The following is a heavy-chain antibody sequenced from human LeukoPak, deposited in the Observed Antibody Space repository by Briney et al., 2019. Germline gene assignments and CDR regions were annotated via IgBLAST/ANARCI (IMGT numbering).Heavy chain of an antibody. CDR2: ISYDGSNK. D-gene: IGHD6-19*01. J-gene: IGHJ3*02. V-gene: IGHV3-30*18. CDR1: GFTFSSYG. CDR3: AKDLSSGWYADAFDI. Sequence: GRSLRLSCAASGFTFSSYGMHWVRQAPGKGLEWVAVISYDGSNKYYADSVKGRFTISRDNSKNTLYLQMNSLRAEDTAVYYCAKDLSSGWYADAFDIWGQGTMVTVSS.